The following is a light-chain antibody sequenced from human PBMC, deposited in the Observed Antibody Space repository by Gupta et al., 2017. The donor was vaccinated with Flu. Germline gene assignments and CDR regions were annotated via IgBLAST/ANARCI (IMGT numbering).Light chain of an antibody. Sequence: QSVLPPPPSASGPPGPRVTISCSGSSANIGSNYVYWYQQPPGTAPKLLIYRNNQRPSGVPDRFSGSKSGTSASLAISGLRAEDEADYYCAAWDDSLSGVVFGGGTKLTVL. CDR2: RNN. CDR3: AAWDDSLSGVV. CDR1: SANIGSNY. J-gene: IGLJ2*01. V-gene: IGLV1-47*01.